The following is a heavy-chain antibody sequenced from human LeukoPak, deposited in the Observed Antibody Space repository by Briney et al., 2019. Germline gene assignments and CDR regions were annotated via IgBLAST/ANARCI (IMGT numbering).Heavy chain of an antibody. CDR1: GFTFSCHS. D-gene: IGHD1-26*01. J-gene: IGHJ4*02. CDR2: ISSGNSSI. V-gene: IGHV3-48*04. Sequence: GGSLRLSCAASGFTFSCHSMNWVRQAPGKGLEWVSYISSGNSSIYYADSVKGRFTISRDNAKNSLYLQLNSLRAEDTAVYYCARGSVSGRGAIDYWGQGTLVTVSS. CDR3: ARGSVSGRGAIDY.